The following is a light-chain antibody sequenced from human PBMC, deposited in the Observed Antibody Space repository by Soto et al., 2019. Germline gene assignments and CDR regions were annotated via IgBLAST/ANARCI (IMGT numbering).Light chain of an antibody. Sequence: EIVLTQSPATLSLSPGERAALSCRASQGVGRFLAWYQHKPGQAPRLLIYAASNRATGIPATFSGSVSGTDFTHAINNLDPEDFAVYYDQQRGGWHITFGGGTKVEIK. J-gene: IGKJ4*01. V-gene: IGKV3-11*01. CDR3: QQRGGWHIT. CDR2: AAS. CDR1: QGVGRF.